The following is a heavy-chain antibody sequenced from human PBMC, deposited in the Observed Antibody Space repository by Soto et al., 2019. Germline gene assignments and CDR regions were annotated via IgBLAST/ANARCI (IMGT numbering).Heavy chain of an antibody. J-gene: IGHJ5*02. CDR1: GDSVSSNTAS. CDR2: TYFRSKWYN. Sequence: SPTLSLPCALSGDSVSSNTASWNWIRQSPSRGLEWLGRTYFRSKWYNDYAVSVKSRIIISPDTSNNQFSLQLNSVTPEDTAVYFCAKGDNLGPKTGYAFDPWGQGIMVTVPQ. CDR3: AKGDNLGPKTGYAFDP. V-gene: IGHV6-1*01. D-gene: IGHD5-12*01.